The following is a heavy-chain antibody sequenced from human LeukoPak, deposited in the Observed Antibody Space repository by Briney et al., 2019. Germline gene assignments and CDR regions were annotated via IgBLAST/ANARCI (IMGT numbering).Heavy chain of an antibody. CDR1: GFTFSSYW. CDR2: INHSGST. D-gene: IGHD3-22*01. J-gene: IGHJ4*02. Sequence: GSLRLSCAASGFTFSSYWMSWIRQPPGKGLEWIGEINHSGSTNYNPSLKSRVTISVDTSKNQFSLKLSSVTAADTAVYYCARDRYYYDSSGYLFDYWGQGTLVTVSS. CDR3: ARDRYYYDSSGYLFDY. V-gene: IGHV4-34*01.